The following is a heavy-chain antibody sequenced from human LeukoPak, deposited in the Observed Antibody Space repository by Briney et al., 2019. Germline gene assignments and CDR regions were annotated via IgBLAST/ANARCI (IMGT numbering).Heavy chain of an antibody. CDR3: ARGDDNGDYEAID. CDR1: GDTFTCYY. D-gene: IGHD4-17*01. J-gene: IGHJ4*02. CDR2: INPNSGGT. Sequence: ASVKVSFKAAGDTFTCYYMHWVRQAPGQGLEWMGWINPNSGGTDYAQKFQGRVTMTRDTSISTAYMELSRLRSDDTALYYCARGDDNGDYEAIDWGQGTLVTVSS. V-gene: IGHV1-2*02.